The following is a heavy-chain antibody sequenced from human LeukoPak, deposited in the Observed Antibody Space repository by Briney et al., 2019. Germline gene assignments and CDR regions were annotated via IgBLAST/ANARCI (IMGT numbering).Heavy chain of an antibody. Sequence: ASVKVSCKASGYTFTSYDINWVRQATGQGLEWMGWMNPNSGNTGYAQKFQGRVTMTRNTSISTAYMELRSLRSDDTAVYYCARESGIAAAGTSSQDYWGQGTLVTVSS. CDR1: GYTFTSYD. CDR3: ARESGIAAAGTSSQDY. D-gene: IGHD6-13*01. J-gene: IGHJ4*02. V-gene: IGHV1-8*01. CDR2: MNPNSGNT.